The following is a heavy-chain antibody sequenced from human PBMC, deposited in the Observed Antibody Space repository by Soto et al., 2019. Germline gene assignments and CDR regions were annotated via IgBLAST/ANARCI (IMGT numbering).Heavy chain of an antibody. J-gene: IGHJ4*02. CDR3: ARLTYMGDVY. Sequence: GESLKISCKGSGSSFTSYWISWVRQMPGKGLEWMGRIDHSDSYTNYSPSFQGHVTISADQSMSTAYLQWRSLKASDTAMYYCARLTYMGDVYWGQGTLVTVSS. CDR1: GSSFTSYW. D-gene: IGHD1-26*01. CDR2: IDHSDSYT. V-gene: IGHV5-10-1*01.